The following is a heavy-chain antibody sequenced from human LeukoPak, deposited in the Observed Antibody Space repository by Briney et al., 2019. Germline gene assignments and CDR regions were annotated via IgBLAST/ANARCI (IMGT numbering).Heavy chain of an antibody. Sequence: GRSLRLSCAASGITFSSYAMHWVRQAPGKGLEWVAVISYEESNKYYADSVKGRFTISRDNSKNTLYLQMNSLRAEDTAVYYCARDPIGYYYGMDVWGQGTTVTVSS. CDR1: GITFSSYA. V-gene: IGHV3-30-3*01. D-gene: IGHD2/OR15-2a*01. CDR3: ARDPIGYYYGMDV. CDR2: ISYEESNK. J-gene: IGHJ6*02.